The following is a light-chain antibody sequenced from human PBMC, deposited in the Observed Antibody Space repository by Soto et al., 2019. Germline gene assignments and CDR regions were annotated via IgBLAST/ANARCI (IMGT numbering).Light chain of an antibody. V-gene: IGLV2-18*02. CDR2: EVS. CDR1: SSDVGSYNR. CDR3: SSYTSSSTYV. Sequence: QSALTQPPSVSGSPGQSVTISCTGTSSDVGSYNRVSWYQQPPGTAPKLMIYEVSNRPSGVPDRFSGSKSGNTASLTISGLQAEDEADYYCSSYTSSSTYVLGTGTKLTVL. J-gene: IGLJ1*01.